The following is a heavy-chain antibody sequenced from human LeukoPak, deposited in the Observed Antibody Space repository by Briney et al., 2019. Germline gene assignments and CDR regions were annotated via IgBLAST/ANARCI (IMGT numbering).Heavy chain of an antibody. J-gene: IGHJ4*02. CDR2: INTDGSST. CDR3: ARGAPYCSGGSCMYYFDY. Sequence: GGSLRLSCAASGFIFSSYWMHWVRHAPGKGLAWVSRINTDGSSTSYADSVKGRFTISRDNAKNSLYLQMNSLRAEDTAVYYCARGAPYCSGGSCMYYFDYWGQGTLVTVSS. CDR1: GFIFSSYW. D-gene: IGHD2-15*01. V-gene: IGHV3-74*01.